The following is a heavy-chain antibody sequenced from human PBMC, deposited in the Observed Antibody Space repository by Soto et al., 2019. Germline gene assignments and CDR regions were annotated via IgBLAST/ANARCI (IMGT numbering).Heavy chain of an antibody. V-gene: IGHV1-69*13. D-gene: IGHD2-2*01. CDR2: IIPIFGAA. J-gene: IGHJ6*02. Sequence: ASVKVSCKASGGTFSSYAISWVRQAPGQGLEWMGGIIPIFGAANYAQKFQGRVTITADESTSTAYMELSSLRSEDTAVYYCARVGTVPAATLYYYYGMDVWGQGTTVTVSS. CDR3: ARVGTVPAATLYYYYGMDV. CDR1: GGTFSSYA.